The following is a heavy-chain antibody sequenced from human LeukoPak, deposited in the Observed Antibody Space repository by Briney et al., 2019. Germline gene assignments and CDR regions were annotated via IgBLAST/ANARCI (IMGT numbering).Heavy chain of an antibody. D-gene: IGHD2-2*01. CDR1: GGSISGYY. V-gene: IGHV4-59*01. Sequence: PSETLSLTSTVSGGSISGYYWSWIRQPPGRGLEWTGYIYYSGRTNYSPSLESRVTISVDTSRSQFSLQLSSVTAADTAVYYCARTYCSSTSCYLFHFDYWGQGILVTVSS. CDR2: IYYSGRT. CDR3: ARTYCSSTSCYLFHFDY. J-gene: IGHJ4*02.